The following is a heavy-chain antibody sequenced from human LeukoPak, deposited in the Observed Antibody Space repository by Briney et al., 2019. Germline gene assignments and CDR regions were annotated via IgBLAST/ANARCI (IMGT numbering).Heavy chain of an antibody. Sequence: ASVKVSCKASGYTFTGYYMHWVRQAPGQGLEWMGWINPNSGGTNYAQKFQGRVTMTRDTSISTAYMELSRLRSDDTAVYYCARPIGGYGDPFDYWGQGTLVTVSS. CDR3: ARPIGGYGDPFDY. J-gene: IGHJ4*02. D-gene: IGHD4-17*01. CDR1: GYTFTGYY. V-gene: IGHV1-2*02. CDR2: INPNSGGT.